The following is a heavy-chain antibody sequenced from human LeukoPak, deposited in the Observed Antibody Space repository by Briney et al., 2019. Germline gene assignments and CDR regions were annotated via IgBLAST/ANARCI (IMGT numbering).Heavy chain of an antibody. Sequence: GGSLRLSCAASGFTFSSYAMIWVRQAPGKGLEWVSAISGSGGSTYYADSVKGRFTISRDNSKNTLYLQMNSLRAEDTAVYYCAKDPWGTVVTAFDYWGQGTLVTVSS. D-gene: IGHD4-23*01. CDR3: AKDPWGTVVTAFDY. J-gene: IGHJ4*02. CDR2: ISGSGGST. V-gene: IGHV3-23*01. CDR1: GFTFSSYA.